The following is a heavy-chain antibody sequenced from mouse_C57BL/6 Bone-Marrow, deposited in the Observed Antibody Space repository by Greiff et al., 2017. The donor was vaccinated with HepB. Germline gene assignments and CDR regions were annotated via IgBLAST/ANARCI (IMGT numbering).Heavy chain of an antibody. CDR3: AKSGTRWLAY. Sequence: VQLQQPGAELVKPGASVKLSCKASGYTFTSYWMHWAKQRPGQGLEWIGMIHPNSGSTNYNEKFKSKATLTVDKSSSTAYMQLSSLTSEDSAVYYCAKSGTRWLAYWGQGTLVTVSA. D-gene: IGHD4-1*01. CDR2: IHPNSGST. J-gene: IGHJ3*01. V-gene: IGHV1-64*01. CDR1: GYTFTSYW.